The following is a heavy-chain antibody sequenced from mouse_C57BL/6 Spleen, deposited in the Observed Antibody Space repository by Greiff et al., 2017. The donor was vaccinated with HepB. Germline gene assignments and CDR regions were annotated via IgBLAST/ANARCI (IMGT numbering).Heavy chain of an antibody. Sequence: EVQVVESGGGLVQPKGSLKLSCAASGFSFNTYSMNWVRQAPGKGLEWVARIRSKSNNYATYYADSVKDRFTISRDDSESMLYLQMNNLKTEDTAMYACERHKTYDGYYFAYWGQGTLVTVSA. J-gene: IGHJ3*01. CDR1: GFSFNTYS. CDR2: IRSKSNNYAT. D-gene: IGHD2-3*01. CDR3: ERHKTYDGYYFAY. V-gene: IGHV10-1*01.